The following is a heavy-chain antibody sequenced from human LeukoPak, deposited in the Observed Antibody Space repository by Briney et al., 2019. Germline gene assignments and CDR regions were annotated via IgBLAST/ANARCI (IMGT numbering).Heavy chain of an antibody. CDR1: GGSISSSDYY. J-gene: IGHJ4*02. CDR3: ARTTEDCTNGVCYRWAHYFDY. CDR2: IYYSGST. Sequence: PSETLSLTCTVSGGSISSSDYYWSWIRQPPGTGLEWIGYIYYSGSTNYNPSLKSRVTISVDTSKNQFSLKLSSVTAADTAVYYCARTTEDCTNGVCYRWAHYFDYWGQGTLVTVSS. D-gene: IGHD2-8*01. V-gene: IGHV4-61*08.